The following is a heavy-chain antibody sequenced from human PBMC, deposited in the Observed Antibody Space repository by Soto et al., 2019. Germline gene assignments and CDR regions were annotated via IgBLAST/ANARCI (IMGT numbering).Heavy chain of an antibody. CDR3: ATGVIWIGYFTVDS. CDR2: FIPVYRTL. J-gene: IGHJ4*02. CDR1: GGSFGKSA. D-gene: IGHD3-3*01. V-gene: IGHV1-69*13. Sequence: SVKVSCKASGGSFGKSAINWVRQTPGQGLEWLGGFIPVYRTLNYAQKFQGRVTITADESTGTAYMTLSSLASDDMAVYYCATGVIWIGYFTVDSWGQGTRVTVSS.